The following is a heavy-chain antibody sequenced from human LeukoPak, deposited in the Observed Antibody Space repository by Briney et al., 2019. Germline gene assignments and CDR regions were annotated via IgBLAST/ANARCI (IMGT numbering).Heavy chain of an antibody. D-gene: IGHD3-10*01. V-gene: IGHV3-23*01. CDR3: AKGSGYGSGSYYKGGIFDY. J-gene: IGHJ4*02. Sequence: GGSLRLSCAASGFTFSSYAMSWVRQAPGKGLEWVSAISGSGGSTYYADSVKGRFTISRDNSKNTLYLQMNSLRAEDAAVYYCAKGSGYGSGSYYKGGIFDYWGQGTLVTISS. CDR2: ISGSGGST. CDR1: GFTFSSYA.